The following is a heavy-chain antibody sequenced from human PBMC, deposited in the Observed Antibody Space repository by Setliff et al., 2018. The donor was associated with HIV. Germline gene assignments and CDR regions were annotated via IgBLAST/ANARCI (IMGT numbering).Heavy chain of an antibody. V-gene: IGHV1-69*13. J-gene: IGHJ6*02. CDR1: GGTFSSYA. CDR3: ARDSFGGEFTYYYYGMDV. D-gene: IGHD3-10*01. Sequence: ASVKVSCKASGGTFSSYAISWVRQAPGQGLEWMGGIIPIFGTANYDQRFQGRVTITADETTSTAYMELSSLRSEDTAVYYCARDSFGGEFTYYYYGMDVWGQGTTVTVSS. CDR2: IIPIFGTA.